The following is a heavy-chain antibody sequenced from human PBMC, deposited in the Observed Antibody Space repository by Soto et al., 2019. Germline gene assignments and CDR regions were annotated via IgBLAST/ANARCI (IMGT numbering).Heavy chain of an antibody. Sequence: ASVKVSCKASGYTFTGYYMHWVRQAPGQGLEWMGWINPNSGGTNYAQKFQGRVTMTRDTSISTAYMELSRLRSDDTAVYYCARDRYCSSTRCLEGWFDPWGQGSLVTVSS. V-gene: IGHV1-2*02. J-gene: IGHJ5*02. CDR3: ARDRYCSSTRCLEGWFDP. CDR2: INPNSGGT. D-gene: IGHD2-2*01. CDR1: GYTFTGYY.